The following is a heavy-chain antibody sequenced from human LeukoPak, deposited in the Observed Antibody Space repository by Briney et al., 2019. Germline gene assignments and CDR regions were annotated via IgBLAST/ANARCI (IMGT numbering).Heavy chain of an antibody. CDR1: RYTFTDYG. CDR3: ARAVDRYSWKSNWFDP. Sequence: ASVKVSCKASRYTFTDYGISWVRQAPGQGLEWMGYISAYNGNAKYAQKIQGRVTMTTDTSTSTAYMELRSLRFDDTAVYYCARAVDRYSWKSNWFDPWGQGTQVTVSS. CDR2: ISAYNGNA. V-gene: IGHV1-18*01. J-gene: IGHJ5*02. D-gene: IGHD1-20*01.